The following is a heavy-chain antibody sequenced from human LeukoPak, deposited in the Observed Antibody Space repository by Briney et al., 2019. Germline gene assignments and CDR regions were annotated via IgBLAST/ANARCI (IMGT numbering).Heavy chain of an antibody. J-gene: IGHJ5*02. V-gene: IGHV4-59*01. CDR1: GGSISSYY. D-gene: IGHD3-10*01. CDR2: IYYSGST. CDR3: ARADYGSGSRFDP. Sequence: SETLSLTCTVSGGSISSYYWSWIRQPPGKGLEWIGYIYYSGSTNYSPSLKSRVTISVDTSKNQFSLKLSSVTAADTAVYYCARADYGSGSRFDPWGQGTLVTVSS.